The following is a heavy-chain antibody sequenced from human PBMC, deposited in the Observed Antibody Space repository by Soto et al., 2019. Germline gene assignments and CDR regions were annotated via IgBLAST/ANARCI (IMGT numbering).Heavy chain of an antibody. CDR1: GFTFSSND. J-gene: IGHJ3*01. D-gene: IGHD2-15*01. Sequence: EVQLVESGGGLIQPGGSLRLSCAASGFTFSSNDMNWVRQAPGKGLEWVSLIYSGGSTYYADSVKGRFTISRDNSKNTLYLQMRSRRAEDTVVYYCATRPLLPGAPWGQGTVVTVSS. CDR2: IYSGGST. CDR3: ATRPLLPGAP. V-gene: IGHV3-53*01.